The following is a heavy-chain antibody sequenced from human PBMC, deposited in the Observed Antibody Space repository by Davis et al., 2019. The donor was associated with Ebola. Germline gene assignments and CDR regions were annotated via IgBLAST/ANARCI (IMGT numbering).Heavy chain of an antibody. J-gene: IGHJ4*02. CDR2: IYTSGST. D-gene: IGHD5-12*01. V-gene: IGHV4-4*07. Sequence: PSETLSLTCTVSGGSISSYYWSWIRQPAGKGLEWIGRIYTSGSTNYNPSLKSRVTMSVDTSKNQFSLKLSSVTAADTAVYYCARGRGYSGYDLGRFDYWGQGTLVTVSS. CDR1: GGSISSYY. CDR3: ARGRGYSGYDLGRFDY.